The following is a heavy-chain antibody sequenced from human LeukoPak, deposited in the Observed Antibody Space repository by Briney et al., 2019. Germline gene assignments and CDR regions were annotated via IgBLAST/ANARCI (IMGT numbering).Heavy chain of an antibody. CDR1: GVSIRSYY. CDR3: ARDTYYYDSSGYYYFDY. D-gene: IGHD3-22*01. CDR2: FHTSGST. Sequence: SETLSLTCTVSGVSIRSYYWSWIRQPAGRGLEWIGRFHTSGSTNYNPSLKSRVTMSVDTSKNQFSPKLSSVTAADTAVYSCARDTYYYDSSGYYYFDYWGQGTLVTVSS. V-gene: IGHV4-4*07. J-gene: IGHJ4*02.